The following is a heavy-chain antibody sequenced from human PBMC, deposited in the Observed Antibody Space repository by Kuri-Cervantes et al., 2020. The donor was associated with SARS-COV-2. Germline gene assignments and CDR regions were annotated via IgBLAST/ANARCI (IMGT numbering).Heavy chain of an antibody. D-gene: IGHD3-22*01. V-gene: IGHV3-30*02. CDR3: AIDSDYYDSSGYYGGFDY. CDR1: GFTFSSYG. J-gene: IGHJ4*02. Sequence: GGSLRLSCAASGFTFSSYGMHWVRQAPGKGLEWVAVIWYDGSNKYYADSVKGRFTISRDNSKNTLYLQMNGLRAEDTAVYYCAIDSDYYDSSGYYGGFDYWGQGTLVTVSS. CDR2: IWYDGSNK.